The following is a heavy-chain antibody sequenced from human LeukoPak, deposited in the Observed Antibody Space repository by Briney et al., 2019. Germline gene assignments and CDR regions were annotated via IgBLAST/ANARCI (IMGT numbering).Heavy chain of an antibody. D-gene: IGHD2-2*01. Sequence: GESLQISCKGSGYSFTSYWIGWVRQMPGKGLGWMGIIYPGDSDTRYSPSFQGQVTISADKSISTAYLQWSSLKASDTAMYYCARVLCSSTSCGDAFDIWGQGTMVTVSS. CDR2: IYPGDSDT. V-gene: IGHV5-51*01. CDR3: ARVLCSSTSCGDAFDI. J-gene: IGHJ3*02. CDR1: GYSFTSYW.